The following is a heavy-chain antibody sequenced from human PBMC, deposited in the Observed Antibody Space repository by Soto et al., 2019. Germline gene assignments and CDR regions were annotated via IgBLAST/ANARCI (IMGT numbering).Heavy chain of an antibody. Sequence: PSETLSLTCAVSGGSISGRNWWTWVRQPPGKGLEWIGEIYDNGDTYYNPSLKSRVTMSVDKSKNQFSLKLNSVTAADTAVYYWSASSVPYGLDVWGQGTTVTVSS. CDR3: SASSVPYGLDV. J-gene: IGHJ6*02. V-gene: IGHV4-4*02. CDR2: IYDNGDT. CDR1: GGSISGRNW. D-gene: IGHD3-22*01.